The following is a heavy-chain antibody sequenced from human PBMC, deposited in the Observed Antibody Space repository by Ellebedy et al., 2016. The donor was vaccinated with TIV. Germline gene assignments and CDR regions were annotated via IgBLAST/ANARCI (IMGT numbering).Heavy chain of an antibody. CDR1: GGSFSGYY. CDR3: ARAAERSPFDY. V-gene: IGHV4-34*01. CDR2: INHSGST. D-gene: IGHD1-14*01. J-gene: IGHJ4*02. Sequence: MPSETLSLTCAVYGGSFSGYYWSWIRQPPGKGLEWIGEINHSGSTNYNPSLKSRVTISVDTSKNQFSLKLSSVTAADTAVYYCARAAERSPFDYWGQGTLVTVSS.